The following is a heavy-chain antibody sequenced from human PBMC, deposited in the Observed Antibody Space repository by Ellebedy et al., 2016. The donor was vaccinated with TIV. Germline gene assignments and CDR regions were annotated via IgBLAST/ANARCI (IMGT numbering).Heavy chain of an antibody. CDR3: ARQRPASGDSYSGMDV. D-gene: IGHD1-26*01. CDR1: GYTFIGYY. CDR2: IDPNSGDT. Sequence: ASVKVSCKASGYTFIGYYIHWVRQAPGQGLEWMGWIDPNSGDTRSPQKFQGRVTMTRDPSINTAYMELRRLRSDDTAVFYCARQRPASGDSYSGMDVWGQGTTVTVSS. J-gene: IGHJ6*02. V-gene: IGHV1-2*02.